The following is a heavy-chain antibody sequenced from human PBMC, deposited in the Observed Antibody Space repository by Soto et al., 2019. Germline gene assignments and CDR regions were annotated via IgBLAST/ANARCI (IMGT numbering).Heavy chain of an antibody. Sequence: ASVKVSCKASGYTFTNYYIHWVRQAPGQGLEWMGLINPNGGGTIYARTFQGRLTLTSDTSTSTVDLELSSLRSGDTAVYFCARGTRITIFGVVKEWASVGMDVWGQGTTVTVSS. V-gene: IGHV1-46*01. CDR3: ARGTRITIFGVVKEWASVGMDV. CDR2: INPNGGGT. D-gene: IGHD3-3*01. CDR1: GYTFTNYY. J-gene: IGHJ6*02.